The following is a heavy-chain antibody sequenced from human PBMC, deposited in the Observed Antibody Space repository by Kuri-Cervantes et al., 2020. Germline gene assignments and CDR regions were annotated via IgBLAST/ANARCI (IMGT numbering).Heavy chain of an antibody. CDR3: AKDWGNWGYGYYFDY. D-gene: IGHD7-27*01. CDR1: GFTFSSYG. V-gene: IGHV3-30*18. Sequence: GGSLRLSCAASGFTFSSYGMHWVRQAPGKGLEWVAVISYDGSNKYYADSVKGRVTISRDNSKNTLYLQLNSLRSEDTAMYYCAKDWGNWGYGYYFDYWGQGTLVTVSS. J-gene: IGHJ4*01. CDR2: ISYDGSNK.